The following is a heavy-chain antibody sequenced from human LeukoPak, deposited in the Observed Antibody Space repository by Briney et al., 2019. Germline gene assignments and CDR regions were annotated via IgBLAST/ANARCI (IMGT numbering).Heavy chain of an antibody. V-gene: IGHV1-8*01. CDR1: GYTFTSYD. CDR2: MNPNSGNT. CDR3: ARSRSASLTIFGVVIIDYYYYGMDV. D-gene: IGHD3-3*01. J-gene: IGHJ6*02. Sequence: ASVKVSCKASGYTFTSYDINWVRQATGHGLEWMGWMNPNSGNTGYAQKFQGRVTMTRNTSISTAYMELSSLRSEDTAVYYCARSRSASLTIFGVVIIDYYYYGMDVWGQGTTVTVSS.